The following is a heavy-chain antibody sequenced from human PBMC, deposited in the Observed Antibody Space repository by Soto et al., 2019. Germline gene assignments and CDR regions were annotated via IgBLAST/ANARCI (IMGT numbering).Heavy chain of an antibody. D-gene: IGHD1-26*01. J-gene: IGHJ6*02. CDR2: ISTYNGDT. V-gene: IGHV1-18*01. CDR3: ARQGSWPYYYYGLDV. CDR1: GYTFTTSG. Sequence: QVQLVQSGPEVKKPGASVKVSCEASGYTFTTSGISWVRQAPGQGLEWMGWISTYNGDTNSAQKFQGRVTMTADTSTGTVYMELMSLKSDDTAVYYCARQGSWPYYYYGLDVWGQVTTVTVSS.